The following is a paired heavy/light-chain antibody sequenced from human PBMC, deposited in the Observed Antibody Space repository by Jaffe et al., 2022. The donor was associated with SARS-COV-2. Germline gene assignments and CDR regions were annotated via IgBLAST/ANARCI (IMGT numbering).Light chain of an antibody. V-gene: IGKV3-20*01. CDR3: QQYGSSPLT. J-gene: IGKJ5*01. CDR2: GAS. Sequence: EIVLTQSPGTLSLSPGERATLSCGASQSISSSYLAWYQQKPGQAPRLLIYGASSRATGIPDRFSGSGSGTDFTLTISRLEPEDFAVYYCQQYGSSPLTFGQGTRLEIK. CDR1: QSISSSY.
Heavy chain of an antibody. CDR3: ARHSPHVVVTTILLGGWFDP. J-gene: IGHJ5*02. D-gene: IGHD2-21*02. CDR1: GGSISSSSYY. CDR2: IFYSGIT. Sequence: QLQLQESGPGLVKPSETLSLTCTVSGGSISSSSYYWGWIRQPPGKGLEWIGSIFYSGITYYNPSLKSRVTISVDTSKNQFALKLSSVTAADTAVYYCARHSPHVVVTTILLGGWFDPWGQGNLVTVSS. V-gene: IGHV4-39*01.